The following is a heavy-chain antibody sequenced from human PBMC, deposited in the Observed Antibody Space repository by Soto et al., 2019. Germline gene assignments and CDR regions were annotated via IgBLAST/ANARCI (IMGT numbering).Heavy chain of an antibody. J-gene: IGHJ4*02. CDR2: VKSKTDGATT. V-gene: IGHV3-15*01. CDR1: GFTFINAW. Sequence: GGSLRLSCAASGFTFINAWMTWVRQTPGKGLEWVGRVKSKTDGATTDYAAPVKGRFTISRDDSKNTLYLQINGLKTEDTAVYYCATDAYYDTSGYWFWGRGTLVTVSS. D-gene: IGHD3-22*01. CDR3: ATDAYYDTSGYWF.